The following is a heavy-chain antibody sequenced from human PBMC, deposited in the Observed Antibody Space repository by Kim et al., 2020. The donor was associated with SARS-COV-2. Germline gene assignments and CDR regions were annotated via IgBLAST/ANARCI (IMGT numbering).Heavy chain of an antibody. CDR2: ISYDGSNK. CDR1: GFTFSIYG. V-gene: IGHV3-33*05. Sequence: GGSLRLSCASSGFTFSIYGMHWVRQAPGKGLEWVAFISYDGSNKYYADSVKGRITISRDNSKNTQYLQMNSLRAEDTAVYYCARGMYSSGWMNWFDPWGQGTLVTVSS. CDR3: ARGMYSSGWMNWFDP. J-gene: IGHJ5*02. D-gene: IGHD6-19*01.